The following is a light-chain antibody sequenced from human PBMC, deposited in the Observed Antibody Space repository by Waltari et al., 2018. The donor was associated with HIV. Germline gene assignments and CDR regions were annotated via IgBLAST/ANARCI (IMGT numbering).Light chain of an antibody. CDR3: HQYGDSPRT. Sequence: EIVLTQSPGTLSLSPGERATLSCRAGQIITGSHLAWYQQRPGQAPRILIYDATSRATCIPDRFSGSASGTVFTLTISRLEPEDFAVYYCHQYGDSPRTFGQGTKVDMK. J-gene: IGKJ2*01. CDR1: QIITGSH. CDR2: DAT. V-gene: IGKV3-20*01.